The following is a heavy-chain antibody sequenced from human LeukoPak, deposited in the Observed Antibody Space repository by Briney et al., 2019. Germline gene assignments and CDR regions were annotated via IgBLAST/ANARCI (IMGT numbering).Heavy chain of an antibody. Sequence: SETLSLTCTVSGGSMSGYYWSWIRQPPGKGLDWIGYIHYSGSTNYHPSLKSRVTLSVDTSKKQFSLKVMSVTEADTAVYYCARGLPVGNSGYYFDSWGPGNL. D-gene: IGHD5-12*01. CDR1: GGSMSGYY. V-gene: IGHV4-59*01. CDR3: ARGLPVGNSGYYFDS. J-gene: IGHJ4*02. CDR2: IHYSGST.